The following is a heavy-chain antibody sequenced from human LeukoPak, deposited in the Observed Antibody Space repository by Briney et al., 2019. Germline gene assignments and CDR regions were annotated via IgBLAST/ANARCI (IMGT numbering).Heavy chain of an antibody. J-gene: IGHJ3*02. Sequence: PSETLSLTCAVSGGSISSSNWWSWVRQPPGKGLEWIGEIYHSGSTNYNPSLKSRVTISLDKSKNQFSLKLSSVTAADTAVYYCARGIAATGTRIDDAFDIWGQGTMVTVSS. CDR2: IYHSGST. CDR1: GGSISSSNW. D-gene: IGHD6-13*01. V-gene: IGHV4-4*02. CDR3: ARGIAATGTRIDDAFDI.